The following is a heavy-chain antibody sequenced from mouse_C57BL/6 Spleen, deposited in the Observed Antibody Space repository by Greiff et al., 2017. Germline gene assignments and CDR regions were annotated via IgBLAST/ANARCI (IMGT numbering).Heavy chain of an antibody. Sequence: VQLQQPGAELVRPGTSVKLSCKASGYTFPSYWMHWVKQRPGQGLEWLGVLDPSDSYTNYNQTFKGKATLTVDTSSSTAYMQLSSLTSEDSAGYYCAREGFNYAMDYWGQGTSVTVSS. CDR3: AREGFNYAMDY. V-gene: IGHV1-59*01. CDR2: LDPSDSYT. CDR1: GYTFPSYW. J-gene: IGHJ4*01.